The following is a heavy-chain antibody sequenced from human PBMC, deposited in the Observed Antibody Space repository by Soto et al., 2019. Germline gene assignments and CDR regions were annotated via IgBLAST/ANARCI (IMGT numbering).Heavy chain of an antibody. J-gene: IGHJ4*02. V-gene: IGHV4-61*01. CDR2: VYHTGST. CDR1: GGSFKSGSYS. D-gene: IGHD3-3*01. CDR3: ARDFAYFDS. Sequence: QVQLQESGPGLVKPSETLSLTCTVSGGSFKSGSYSWSWIRQPPGKGLEWMGYVYHTGSTSYNPSLKGRVSISMDTSKNQFSLNLASVTAAETAVDFCARDFAYFDSWGQGTLVTVSS.